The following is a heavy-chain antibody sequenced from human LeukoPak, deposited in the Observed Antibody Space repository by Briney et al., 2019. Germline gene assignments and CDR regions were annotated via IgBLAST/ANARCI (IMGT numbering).Heavy chain of an antibody. J-gene: IGHJ5*02. CDR1: GYTFTSYD. V-gene: IGHV1-8*01. CDR2: MNPNSGNT. D-gene: IGHD3-22*01. Sequence: ASVKVSCKASGYTFTSYDINWVRQATGQGLEWMGWMNPNSGNTGYAQKFQGRVTMTRNTSISTAYMELSSLRSEDTAVYYCASARYYDSSGPYWFDPWGQGTLVTVSS. CDR3: ASARYYDSSGPYWFDP.